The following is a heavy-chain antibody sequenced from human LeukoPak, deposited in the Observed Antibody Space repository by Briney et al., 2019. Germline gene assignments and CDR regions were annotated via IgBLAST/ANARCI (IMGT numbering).Heavy chain of an antibody. V-gene: IGHV4-59*01. CDR1: GGSISSYY. Sequence: SETLSLTCTVSGGSISSYYWSWIRQPPGKGLEWIGYIYYSGSTNYNPSLKSRVTISVDTSKNQFSLKLSSVTAADTAVYYCARGVVPADPTLFAYWGQGTLVTVSS. D-gene: IGHD2-2*01. CDR2: IYYSGST. J-gene: IGHJ4*02. CDR3: ARGVVPADPTLFAY.